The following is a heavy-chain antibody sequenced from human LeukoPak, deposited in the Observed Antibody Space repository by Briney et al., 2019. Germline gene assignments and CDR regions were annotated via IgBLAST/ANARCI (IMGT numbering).Heavy chain of an antibody. J-gene: IGHJ4*02. CDR1: GFTFSSYA. D-gene: IGHD6-19*01. Sequence: GGSLRLSCAASGFTFSSYAMSWVRQAPGKGLEWVSAISGSGGSTYYADSVKGRFTISRDNSKNTLYLQTNSLRAEDTAVYYCAKDPEVAVATYYFDYWGQGTLVTVSS. V-gene: IGHV3-23*01. CDR2: ISGSGGST. CDR3: AKDPEVAVATYYFDY.